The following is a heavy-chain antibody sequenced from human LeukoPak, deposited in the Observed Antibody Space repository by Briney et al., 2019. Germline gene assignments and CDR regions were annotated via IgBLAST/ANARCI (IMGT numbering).Heavy chain of an antibody. CDR3: AKDGGPYCATTSCFQFDY. Sequence: ASVKVSCKASGGTFSSYAISWVRQAPGQGLEWMGWISAYNGNANYAQKFRERVTMTTDSTTRTVYMELTSLRSDDTAVYYCAKDGGPYCATTSCFQFDYWGQGTLITVSS. V-gene: IGHV1-18*01. CDR1: GGTFSSYA. CDR2: ISAYNGNA. J-gene: IGHJ4*02. D-gene: IGHD2-2*01.